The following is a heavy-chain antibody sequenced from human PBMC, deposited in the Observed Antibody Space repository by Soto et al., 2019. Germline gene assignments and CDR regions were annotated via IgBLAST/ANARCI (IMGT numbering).Heavy chain of an antibody. V-gene: IGHV1-3*01. D-gene: IGHD2-2*01. J-gene: IGHJ6*02. CDR3: FGVVVRGGIDV. Sequence: GASVKVSCKASGYTLTSYAMHWVRQAPGQRLEWMGWINAGNGNTKYSQKFQGRVTITRDTSASTAYMELSSLRSEDTAVYYCFGVVVRGGIDVWGQGTTVTVSS. CDR2: INAGNGNT. CDR1: GYTLTSYA.